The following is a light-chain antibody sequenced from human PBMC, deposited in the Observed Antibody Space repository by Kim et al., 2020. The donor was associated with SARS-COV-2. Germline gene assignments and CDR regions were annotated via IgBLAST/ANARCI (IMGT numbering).Light chain of an antibody. CDR3: QQANSFPLT. CDR2: AAS. Sequence: DIQMTQSPSSVSASVGDTVTITCRASQGIKNWLAWYQQKPGKAPKLLIYAASSLQSGVPSRFSGSGSGTDFTLTISSLQPEDFATYTSQQANSFPLTFFAGTKMEIK. J-gene: IGKJ4*01. CDR1: QGIKNW. V-gene: IGKV1D-12*01.